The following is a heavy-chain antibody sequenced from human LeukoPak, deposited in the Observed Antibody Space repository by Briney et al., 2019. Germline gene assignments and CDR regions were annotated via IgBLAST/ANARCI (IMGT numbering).Heavy chain of an antibody. J-gene: IGHJ4*02. D-gene: IGHD1-26*01. CDR3: ARDALSGSYLFDY. CDR2: ISSSSSYI. CDR1: GFTSSSYS. Sequence: GGSLRLSCAASGFTSSSYSMNWVRQAPGKGLEWVSSISSSSSYIYYADSVKGRFTISRDNAKNSLYLQMNSLRAEDTAVYYCARDALSGSYLFDYWGQGTLVTVSS. V-gene: IGHV3-21*01.